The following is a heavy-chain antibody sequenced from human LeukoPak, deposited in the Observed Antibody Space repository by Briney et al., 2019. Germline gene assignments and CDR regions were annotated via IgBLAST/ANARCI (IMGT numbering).Heavy chain of an antibody. V-gene: IGHV7-4-1*02. CDR2: INTNTGNP. CDR1: GYTFPSYF. J-gene: IGHJ3*02. Sequence: ASVKVSCKASGYTFPSYFMHWVRQAPGQGLEWMGWINTNTGNPTYAQGFTGRFVFSLDTSVSTAYLQISSLKAEDTAMYYCARERRSSSPGAPQLVRAFDIWGQGTMVTVSS. CDR3: ARERRSSSPGAPQLVRAFDI. D-gene: IGHD6-13*01.